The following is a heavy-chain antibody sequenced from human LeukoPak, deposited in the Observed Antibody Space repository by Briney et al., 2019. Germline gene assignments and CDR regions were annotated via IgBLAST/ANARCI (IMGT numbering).Heavy chain of an antibody. CDR2: ISSSGSTI. CDR3: AELGFTMIGGV. CDR1: GFTFSSYE. V-gene: IGHV3-48*03. D-gene: IGHD3-10*02. J-gene: IGHJ6*04. Sequence: GGSLRLSCAASGFTFSSYEMNWVRQAPGKGLEWVSYISSSGSTIYYADSVKGRFTISRDNAKNSLYLQMNSLRAEDTAVYYCAELGFTMIGGVWGKGTTVTISS.